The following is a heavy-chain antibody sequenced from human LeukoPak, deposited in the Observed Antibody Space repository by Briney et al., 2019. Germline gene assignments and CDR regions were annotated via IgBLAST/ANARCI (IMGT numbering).Heavy chain of an antibody. J-gene: IGHJ4*02. CDR3: ARGLTGTTADY. CDR1: GFTFSSYS. V-gene: IGHV3-21*01. Sequence: GGSLRLSCAASGFTFSSYSMNWVRQAPGKGLEWVSSISSSSSYIYYADSVRGRVTISRDNAKNSLYLQMNSLRAEDTAVYYCARGLTGTTADYWGQGTLVTVSS. CDR2: ISSSSSYI. D-gene: IGHD1-7*01.